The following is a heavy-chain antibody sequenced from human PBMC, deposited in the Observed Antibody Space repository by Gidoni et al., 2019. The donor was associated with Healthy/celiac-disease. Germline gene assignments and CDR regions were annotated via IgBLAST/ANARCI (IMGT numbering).Heavy chain of an antibody. Sequence: EVQLVESGGGLVQPGGSVRLSCAASVFSVSSYEMNWVREAPGQGLEWVSYISSSGSTIYYAASVKGRFTISRDNAKNSLYLQMNSLRAEDTAVYYCARDYGDYEGYFDYWGQGTLVTVSS. V-gene: IGHV3-48*03. J-gene: IGHJ4*02. D-gene: IGHD4-17*01. CDR1: VFSVSSYE. CDR2: ISSSGSTI. CDR3: ARDYGDYEGYFDY.